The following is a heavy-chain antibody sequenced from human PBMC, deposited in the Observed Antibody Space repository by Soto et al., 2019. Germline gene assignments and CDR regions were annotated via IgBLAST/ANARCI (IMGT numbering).Heavy chain of an antibody. CDR2: ISGSGGST. CDR1: VFTFSSYA. Sequence: VGSVRLSCAASVFTFSSYAMSCVRQSPGKWLEWVSAISGSGGSTYYADSVKGRFTISRDNSKNTLYLQMNSLRAEDTAVYYCAKDRAYCGGDCYPPVAYWYFDLWGRGTLVTVSS. J-gene: IGHJ2*01. V-gene: IGHV3-23*01. CDR3: AKDRAYCGGDCYPPVAYWYFDL. D-gene: IGHD2-21*02.